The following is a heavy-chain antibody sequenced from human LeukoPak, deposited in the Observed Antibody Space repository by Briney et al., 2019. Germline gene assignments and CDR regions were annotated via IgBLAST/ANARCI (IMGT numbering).Heavy chain of an antibody. D-gene: IGHD5-18*01. CDR2: IYSGGST. CDR1: GFTFGDYA. J-gene: IGHJ4*02. Sequence: GGSLRLSCTASGFTFGDYAMSWVRQAPGKGLEWVSVIYSGGSTYYADSVKGRFTISRDNSKNTLYLQMNSLRAEDTAVYYCARGGAMVTFDYWGQGTLVTVSS. V-gene: IGHV3-53*01. CDR3: ARGGAMVTFDY.